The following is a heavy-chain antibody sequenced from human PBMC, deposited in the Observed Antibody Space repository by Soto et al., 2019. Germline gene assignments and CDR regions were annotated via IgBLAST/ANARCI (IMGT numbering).Heavy chain of an antibody. D-gene: IGHD3-10*01. V-gene: IGHV5-51*01. CDR2: IYPGDSDT. J-gene: IGHJ3*02. Sequence: PGESLKISCKGSEYSFSTYWIGWVRQMPGKGLEWMGFIYPGDSDTRYSPSFQGQVTMSADKSISTAYLQWSSLKASDTAMYYCARRNYYDSGSSDDAFDIWGQGTMVTVSS. CDR1: EYSFSTYW. CDR3: ARRNYYDSGSSDDAFDI.